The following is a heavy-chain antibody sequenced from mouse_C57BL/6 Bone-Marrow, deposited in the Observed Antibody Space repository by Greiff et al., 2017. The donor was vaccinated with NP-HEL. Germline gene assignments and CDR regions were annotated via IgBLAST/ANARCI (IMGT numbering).Heavy chain of an antibody. CDR2: IDPSDSYT. CDR1: GYTFTSYW. V-gene: IGHV1-69*01. D-gene: IGHD2-1*01. J-gene: IGHJ3*01. CDR3: ARGGNYGNYGAWFAY. Sequence: VQLQQPGAELVMPGASVKLSCKASGYTFTSYWMHWVKQRPGQGLEWIGEIDPSDSYTNYNQKFKGKSTLTVDKSSSTAYMQLSSLTSEDSAVYYCARGGNYGNYGAWFAYWGQGTLVTVSA.